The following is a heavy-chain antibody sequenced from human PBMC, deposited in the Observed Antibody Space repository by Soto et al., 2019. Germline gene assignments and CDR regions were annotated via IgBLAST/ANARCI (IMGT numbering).Heavy chain of an antibody. J-gene: IGHJ5*02. CDR1: GYPFTSYY. D-gene: IGHD6-19*01. CDR3: AREAAVAGTAFDH. CDR2: INVSDGST. Sequence: ASVKVSCKASGYPFTSYYLHWVRQAPGQGPEWMGRINVSDGSTRYAQNFQGRVTMTRDTSTTTVYMELSPLRSDDTAVYYCAREAAVAGTAFDHWGQGTLVAVSS. V-gene: IGHV1-46*01.